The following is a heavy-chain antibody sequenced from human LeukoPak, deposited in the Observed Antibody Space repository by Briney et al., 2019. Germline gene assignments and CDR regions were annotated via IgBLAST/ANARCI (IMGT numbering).Heavy chain of an antibody. CDR1: GFTFSSYS. D-gene: IGHD3-10*01. J-gene: IGHJ4*02. V-gene: IGHV3-21*04. Sequence: GGSLRLSCAASGFTFSSYSMNWVRQAPGKGLEWVSSISSNSGYKYNADSVKGRFTISRDNAKNSLYLQMNSLSPEDTAVYYCARDCGYYGSGSYYFDYWGQGTLVTVSS. CDR2: ISSNSGYK. CDR3: ARDCGYYGSGSYYFDY.